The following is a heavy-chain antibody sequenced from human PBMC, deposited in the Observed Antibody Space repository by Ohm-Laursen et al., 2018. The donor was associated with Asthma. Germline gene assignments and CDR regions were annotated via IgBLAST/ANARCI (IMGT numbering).Heavy chain of an antibody. J-gene: IGHJ4*02. CDR2: ISNNGGSS. CDR3: VKDFSSGGSSWYFDY. V-gene: IGHV3-64D*08. D-gene: IGHD3-3*01. CDR1: GFTFSSYT. Sequence: SLRLSCAASGFTFSSYTMHWVRQAPGKGLEHVSAISNNGGSSYYAGSVKGRFTVSRDNSKNTLYLQMSSLRAEDTAVYYCVKDFSSGGSSWYFDYWGQGTLVTVSS.